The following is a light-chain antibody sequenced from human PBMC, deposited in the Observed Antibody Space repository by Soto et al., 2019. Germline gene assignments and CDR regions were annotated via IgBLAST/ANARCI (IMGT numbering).Light chain of an antibody. V-gene: IGKV3-20*01. J-gene: IGKJ1*01. CDR1: QNIANDY. CDR2: DAS. Sequence: EVALTQSPGTLSLSPGARATLSCRASQNIANDYLTWYKQKPGQAPRVLIYDASTRATGIPDRFSGSGSGTDFTLTISRLEPEDFAMYYCQQYCSSPWTFGQGTKVEI. CDR3: QQYCSSPWT.